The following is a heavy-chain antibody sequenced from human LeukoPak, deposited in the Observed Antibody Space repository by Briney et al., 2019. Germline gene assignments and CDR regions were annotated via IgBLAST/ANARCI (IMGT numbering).Heavy chain of an antibody. V-gene: IGHV1-46*01. CDR3: ARDSSLGYSYAID. D-gene: IGHD5-18*01. CDR1: GYTFTSYY. CDR2: INPSGGST. Sequence: ASVNVSCKASGYTFTSYYMHWVRQAPGQGLEWMGIINPSGGSTSYAQKFQGRVTMTRDTSTSTVYMELSSLRSEDTAVYYCARDSSLGYSYAIDWGQGTLVTVSS. J-gene: IGHJ4*02.